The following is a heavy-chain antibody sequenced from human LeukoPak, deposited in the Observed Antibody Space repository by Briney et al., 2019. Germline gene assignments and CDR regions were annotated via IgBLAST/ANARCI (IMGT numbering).Heavy chain of an antibody. D-gene: IGHD3-10*01. CDR3: AKSFYYGSESYFVPH. Sequence: PGGSLRLSCAASGFTFSSYGMHWVRQAPGKGLEWVAFIRYDGSNKYYADSVKGRFTISRDNSKNTLYLQMNSLRAEDTAVYYCAKSFYYGSESYFVPHWGQGTLVTVSS. CDR1: GFTFSSYG. J-gene: IGHJ4*02. V-gene: IGHV3-30*02. CDR2: IRYDGSNK.